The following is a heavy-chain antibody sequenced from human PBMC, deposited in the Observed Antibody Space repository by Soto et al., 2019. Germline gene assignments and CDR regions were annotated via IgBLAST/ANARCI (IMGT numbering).Heavy chain of an antibody. CDR2: IYYSGST. CDR1: GGSISSGVYY. CDR3: ARGKAGHTDAFDI. V-gene: IGHV4-31*03. Sequence: SETLSLTCTVSGGSISSGVYYWSWIRQHPGKDLEWIGYIYYSGSTYYNPSLKSRVTISVDTSKNQFSLKLSSVTAADTAVYYCARGKAGHTDAFDIWGQGTMVTVSS. J-gene: IGHJ3*02.